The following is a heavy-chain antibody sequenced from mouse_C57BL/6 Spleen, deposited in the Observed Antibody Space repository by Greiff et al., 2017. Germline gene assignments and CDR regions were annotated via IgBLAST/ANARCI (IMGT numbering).Heavy chain of an antibody. V-gene: IGHV1-82*01. Sequence: VQLQQSGPELVKPGASVKISCKASGYAFSSSWMNWVKQRPGKGLEWIGRIYPGDGDTNYNGKFKGKATLTADKSSSTAYMQLSSLTSEDSAVYFCAREDYSYWYFDVWGTGTTVTVSS. J-gene: IGHJ1*03. CDR2: IYPGDGDT. D-gene: IGHD2-12*01. CDR3: AREDYSYWYFDV. CDR1: GYAFSSSW.